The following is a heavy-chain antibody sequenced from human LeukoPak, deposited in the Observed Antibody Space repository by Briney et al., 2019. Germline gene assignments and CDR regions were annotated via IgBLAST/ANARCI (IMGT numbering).Heavy chain of an antibody. D-gene: IGHD4-17*01. Sequence: EASVKVSCKASGYTFTSYDINWVRQATGQGLEWMGWMNPNSGNTGYAQKFQGRVTMTRNTSISAAYMELSSLRSEDTAVYYCARVDYGDGDAFDIWGQGTMVTVSS. J-gene: IGHJ3*02. V-gene: IGHV1-8*01. CDR1: GYTFTSYD. CDR3: ARVDYGDGDAFDI. CDR2: MNPNSGNT.